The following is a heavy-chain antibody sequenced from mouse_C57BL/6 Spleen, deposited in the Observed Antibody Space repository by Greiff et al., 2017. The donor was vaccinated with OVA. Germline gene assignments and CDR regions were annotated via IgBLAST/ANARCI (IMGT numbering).Heavy chain of an antibody. Sequence: VQLQQPGAELVRPGTSVKLSCKASGYTFTSYWMHWVKQRPGQGLEWIGVIDPSDSYTNYNQKFKGKATLTVDTSSSTAYMQLSSLTSEDSAVYYCARFVTTVVATDFDVWGTGTTVTVSS. CDR1: GYTFTSYW. V-gene: IGHV1-59*01. J-gene: IGHJ1*03. CDR3: ARFVTTVVATDFDV. D-gene: IGHD1-1*01. CDR2: IDPSDSYT.